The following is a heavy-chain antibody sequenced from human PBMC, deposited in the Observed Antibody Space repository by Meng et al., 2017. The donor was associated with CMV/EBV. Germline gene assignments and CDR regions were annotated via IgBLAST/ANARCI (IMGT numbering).Heavy chain of an antibody. J-gene: IGHJ5*02. CDR1: GGSISSYY. D-gene: IGHD2-2*01. V-gene: IGHV4-4*07. CDR3: ARDLMNCSSTSCANWFDP. Sequence: QVQRQEPGPGLVKPSETLSPTGTVSGGSISSYYWSWIRQPAGKGLEWIGRIYTSGSTNYNPSLKSRVTMSVDTSKNQFSLKLSSVTAADTAVYYCARDLMNCSSTSCANWFDPWGQGTLVTVSS. CDR2: IYTSGST.